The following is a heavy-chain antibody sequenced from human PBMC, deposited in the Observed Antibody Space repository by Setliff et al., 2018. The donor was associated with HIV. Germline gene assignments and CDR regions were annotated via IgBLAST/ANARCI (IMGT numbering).Heavy chain of an antibody. J-gene: IGHJ5*02. D-gene: IGHD3-10*01. CDR2: INPNSGGT. Sequence: GASVKVSCKASGYTFTGYYMHWVRQAPGQGLEWMGCINPNSGGTNYAQQFQGRVTMTRDTSISTAYMELSRLRSDDTAVYYCARGQGGFGELLYTWGQGTLVTLSS. V-gene: IGHV1-2*02. CDR3: ARGQGGFGELLYT. CDR1: GYTFTGYY.